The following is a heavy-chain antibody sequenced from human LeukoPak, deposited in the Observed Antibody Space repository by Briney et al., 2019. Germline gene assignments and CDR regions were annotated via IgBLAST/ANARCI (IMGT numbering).Heavy chain of an antibody. J-gene: IGHJ4*02. CDR1: GFTFSSYA. CDR3: AKADIVVVPAAIGGIDY. D-gene: IGHD2-2*01. CDR2: ISGSGGST. Sequence: LPGGSLRLSCAASGFTFSSYAMSWVRQAPGKGLEWVSAISGSGGSTYYADSVKGRFTISRDNSKNTLYLQMNSLRAEDTAVYYCAKADIVVVPAAIGGIDYWGQGTLVTVSS. V-gene: IGHV3-23*01.